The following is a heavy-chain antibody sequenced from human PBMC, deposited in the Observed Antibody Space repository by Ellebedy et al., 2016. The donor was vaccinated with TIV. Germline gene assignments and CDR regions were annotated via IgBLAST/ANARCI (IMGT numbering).Heavy chain of an antibody. Sequence: SETLSLTCTVSGGSISSSSYYWGWIRQPPGKGLEWIVSIYYSGSTYYNPSLKSRVTISVDTSKNQFSLKLSSVTAADTAVYYCARLGDKLAAAGQYYFDYWGQGTLVTVSS. J-gene: IGHJ4*02. CDR1: GGSISSSSYY. V-gene: IGHV4-39*01. D-gene: IGHD6-13*01. CDR3: ARLGDKLAAAGQYYFDY. CDR2: IYYSGST.